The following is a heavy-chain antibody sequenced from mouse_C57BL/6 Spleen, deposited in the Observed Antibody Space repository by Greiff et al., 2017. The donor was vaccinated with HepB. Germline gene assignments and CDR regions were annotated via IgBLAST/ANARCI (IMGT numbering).Heavy chain of an antibody. D-gene: IGHD2-4*01. Sequence: EVQLQQSGPMLVKPGASVKMSCKASGYTFTDYYMNWVKQSHGKSLEWIGVINPYNGGTSYNQKFKGKATLTVDKSSSTAYMELNSLTSEDSAVYYCASGGLVIYYDYDEGAWFAYWGQGTLVTVSA. CDR3: ASGGLVIYYDYDEGAWFAY. CDR1: GYTFTDYY. CDR2: INPYNGGT. V-gene: IGHV1-19*01. J-gene: IGHJ3*01.